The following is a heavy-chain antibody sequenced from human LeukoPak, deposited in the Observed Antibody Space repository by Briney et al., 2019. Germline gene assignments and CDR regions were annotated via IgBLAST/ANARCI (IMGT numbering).Heavy chain of an antibody. CDR1: GFTFSDYY. CDR3: ARGIRENYYDSSGYYTSDWFDP. J-gene: IGHJ5*02. Sequence: PGGSLRLSCAASGFTFSDYYMSWIRQAPGKGLEWVSYISNSSNYTNYADSVKGRFTISRDNAKNSLYLQMNSLRAEDTAVYYCARGIRENYYDSSGYYTSDWFDPWGQGTLVTVSS. D-gene: IGHD3-22*01. V-gene: IGHV3-11*05. CDR2: ISNSSNYT.